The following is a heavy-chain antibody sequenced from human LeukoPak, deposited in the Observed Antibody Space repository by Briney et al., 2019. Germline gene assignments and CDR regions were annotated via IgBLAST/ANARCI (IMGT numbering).Heavy chain of an antibody. CDR2: ISGSGGST. CDR1: GFSFSNYA. CDR3: AKDPPGRSVAPDAAFDI. D-gene: IGHD6-19*01. V-gene: IGHV3-23*01. Sequence: GGSLRLSCAASGFSFSNYAMTGVRQAPGRGLEWVSTISGSGGSTYYADSVKGRFTISRDNSKNTLYLQMHSLRGEDTAVYCCAKDPPGRSVAPDAAFDIWGQGTMVTVSS. J-gene: IGHJ3*02.